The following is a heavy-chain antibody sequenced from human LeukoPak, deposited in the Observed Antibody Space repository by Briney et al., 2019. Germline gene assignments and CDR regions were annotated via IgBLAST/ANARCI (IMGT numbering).Heavy chain of an antibody. CDR3: ARDYWWNYDY. Sequence: GRSLRLSCAASGFTFSDYAMHWVRQAPGKGLEWVAVISKDGSDKYYPGSVRGRFTISRDNSKNTIYLQMDSLRAEVTAIYYCARDYWWNYDYWGQGTLVTVSS. J-gene: IGHJ4*02. CDR1: GFTFSDYA. CDR2: ISKDGSDK. V-gene: IGHV3-30-3*01. D-gene: IGHD1-7*01.